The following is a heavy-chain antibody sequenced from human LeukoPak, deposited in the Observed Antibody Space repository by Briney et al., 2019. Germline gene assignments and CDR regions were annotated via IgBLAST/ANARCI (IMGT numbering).Heavy chain of an antibody. CDR3: ARVLHKRNYDSSDYYGS. D-gene: IGHD3-22*01. CDR2: ISSSSSTI. J-gene: IGHJ5*02. Sequence: PGGSLRLSCAASGFTFSSYSMNWVRQAPVKGLEWISYISSSSSTIYYADSVKGRFTISRDNAKNSLYLQLNSLRAEDTAVYYCARVLHKRNYDSSDYYGSWGQGTLVTVSS. V-gene: IGHV3-48*01. CDR1: GFTFSSYS.